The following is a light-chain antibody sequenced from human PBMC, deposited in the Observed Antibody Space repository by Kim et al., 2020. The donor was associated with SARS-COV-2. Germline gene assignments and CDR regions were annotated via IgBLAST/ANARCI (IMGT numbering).Light chain of an antibody. V-gene: IGKV3-15*01. CDR2: GAS. J-gene: IGKJ2*01. CDR3: QQYNNWPYT. CDR1: QSGSSN. Sequence: SVSPRERATLSCRASQSGSSNLAWYQQKPGQAPRLLIYGASTRATGIPSRFSGSGSGTEFTLTISSLQSEDFAVYSCQQYNNWPYTFGQGTKLEI.